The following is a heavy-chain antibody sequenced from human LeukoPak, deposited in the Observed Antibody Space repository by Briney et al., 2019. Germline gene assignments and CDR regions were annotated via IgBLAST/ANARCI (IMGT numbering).Heavy chain of an antibody. Sequence: SETLSLTCAVSGGSFSGYYWSWNRQPPGKGLEWIAEIHYRGSTSYKPSLRSRVTISGDTSKNQFSLKVTSVTAADTAVYYCARGILGSYYFDLWGRGTLVTVSS. CDR2: IHYRGST. D-gene: IGHD3-16*01. CDR1: GGSFSGYY. J-gene: IGHJ2*01. V-gene: IGHV4-34*01. CDR3: ARGILGSYYFDL.